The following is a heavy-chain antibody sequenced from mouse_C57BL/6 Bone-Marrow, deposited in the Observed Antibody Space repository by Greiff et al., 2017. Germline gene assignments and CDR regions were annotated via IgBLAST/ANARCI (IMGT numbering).Heavy chain of an antibody. Sequence: EVQLQQSGPELVKPGASVKISCKASGYTFTDYYMNWVKQSPGKSLEWIGDINPNNGGTSYNQKFKGKATLTVDKSSSTAYMELRSLTSEDSAVYYCARSITTRGYAMDYWGQGTSVTVSA. J-gene: IGHJ4*01. D-gene: IGHD1-1*01. CDR2: INPNNGGT. V-gene: IGHV1-26*01. CDR1: GYTFTDYY. CDR3: ARSITTRGYAMDY.